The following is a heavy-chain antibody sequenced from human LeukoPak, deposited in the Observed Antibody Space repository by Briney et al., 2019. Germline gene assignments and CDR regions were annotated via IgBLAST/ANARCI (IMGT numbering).Heavy chain of an antibody. CDR1: RFTFSSYW. D-gene: IGHD4/OR15-4a*01. Sequence: GGSLRLSCAASRFTFSSYWMHWVRQAPGKGLVWVSRINSDGSSTSYADYVKGRITISRDNAKNSLYLQMNSLRAEDTAVYYCARRAGAYSHPYDYWGQGTLVTVSS. V-gene: IGHV3-74*01. CDR3: ARRAGAYSHPYDY. CDR2: INSDGSST. J-gene: IGHJ4*02.